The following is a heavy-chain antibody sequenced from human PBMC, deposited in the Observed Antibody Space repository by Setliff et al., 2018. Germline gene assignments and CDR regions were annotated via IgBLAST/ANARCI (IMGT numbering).Heavy chain of an antibody. Sequence: PSETLSLTCSVSGGSISRSSYYWTWIRQPPGKGLEWIASIYYDGRTFAHPSVRGRVTISEDTSKNHFSLRMTSVTAADTAMYYCRQAVVGRDVFDVWGQGTMVTVSS. CDR1: GGSISRSSYY. V-gene: IGHV4-39*07. J-gene: IGHJ3*01. CDR3: RQAVVGRDVFDV. CDR2: IYYDGRT. D-gene: IGHD1-1*01.